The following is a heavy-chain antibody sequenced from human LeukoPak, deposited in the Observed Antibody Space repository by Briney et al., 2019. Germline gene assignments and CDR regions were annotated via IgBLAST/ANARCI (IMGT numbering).Heavy chain of an antibody. Sequence: SETLSLTCTVSGGSISSSSYYWGWIRQPPGKGLEWIASIYYSGSVHYNPSLKSRVTMSVDTSKNQFSLKLSSVTAADTAVYYCARDAVTYDAFDIWGQGTMVTVSS. J-gene: IGHJ3*02. CDR2: IYYSGSV. V-gene: IGHV4-39*07. CDR1: GGSISSSSYY. D-gene: IGHD2-21*02. CDR3: ARDAVTYDAFDI.